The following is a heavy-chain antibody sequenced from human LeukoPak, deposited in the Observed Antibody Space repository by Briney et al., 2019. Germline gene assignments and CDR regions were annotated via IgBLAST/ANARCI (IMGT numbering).Heavy chain of an antibody. CDR3: ARNIAVQNAFDI. V-gene: IGHV3-33*01. J-gene: IGHJ3*02. CDR1: GFTFSTYN. Sequence: PGRSLRLSCAASGFTFSTYNMHWVRQAPGKGLEWVAFIFYDGSNKYFADPVKGRFTISRDDSKNTLFLQMNSLRAKDTAVYYCARNIAVQNAFDIWGQGTMVTVSS. CDR2: IFYDGSNK. D-gene: IGHD1-1*01.